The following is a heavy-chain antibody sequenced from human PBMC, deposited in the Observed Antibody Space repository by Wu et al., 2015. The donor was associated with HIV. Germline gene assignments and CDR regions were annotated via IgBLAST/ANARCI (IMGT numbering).Heavy chain of an antibody. CDR1: SYA. Sequence: SYAVSVGATTGPGTRDLRWSGKEYNSSSLGTTKHAQRFQDRVKFTTDESKSTVYMELSSLKSEDTAVYYCARNTDSVATSLYSLGVWGQGTTVTVSS. V-gene: IGHV1-69*05. CDR2: YNSSSLGTT. J-gene: IGHJ6*02. CDR3: ARNTDSVATSLYSLGV. D-gene: IGHD5-12*01.